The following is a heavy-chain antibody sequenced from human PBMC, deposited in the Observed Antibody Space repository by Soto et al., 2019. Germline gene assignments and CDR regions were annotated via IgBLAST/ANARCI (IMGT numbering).Heavy chain of an antibody. J-gene: IGHJ4*02. Sequence: GGSLRLSCAASTFTFSDYCMNWVRQAPGKGLEWVSSISSTTNYIYYADSMKGRFTVSRDNAKNSVYLDMNSLSAEDTAVYYCARESEDLTSNFDYWGQGTLVTVSS. CDR2: ISSTTNYI. V-gene: IGHV3-21*01. CDR1: TFTFSDYC. CDR3: ARESEDLTSNFDY.